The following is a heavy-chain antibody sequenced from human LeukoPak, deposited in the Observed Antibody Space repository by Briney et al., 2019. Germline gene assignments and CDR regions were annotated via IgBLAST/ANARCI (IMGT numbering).Heavy chain of an antibody. V-gene: IGHV3-23*01. D-gene: IGHD1-14*01. Sequence: GGSLTLSCTATGCPFNRFAMSCVRQAPGQGLAWVSAISGGGDAEYAVNVKGPFTISRDNSTHNLLLHMNKFTADDADLYYCGKEGTTGADSWGQGTLVSVSS. J-gene: IGHJ4*02. CDR2: ISGGGDA. CDR1: GCPFNRFA. CDR3: GKEGTTGADS.